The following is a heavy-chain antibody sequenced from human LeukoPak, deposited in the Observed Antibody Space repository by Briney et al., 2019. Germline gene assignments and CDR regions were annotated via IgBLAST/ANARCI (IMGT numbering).Heavy chain of an antibody. CDR2: INHSGST. V-gene: IGHV4-34*01. Sequence: SETLSLTCAVYGGSFSGYYWSWIRQPPGKGLEWIGEINHSGSTNYNPSLKSRVTISVDTSKNQSSLKLSSVTAADTAVYYCARGITIFGVVILGFDYWGQGTLVTVSS. CDR1: GGSFSGYY. J-gene: IGHJ4*02. CDR3: ARGITIFGVVILGFDY. D-gene: IGHD3-3*01.